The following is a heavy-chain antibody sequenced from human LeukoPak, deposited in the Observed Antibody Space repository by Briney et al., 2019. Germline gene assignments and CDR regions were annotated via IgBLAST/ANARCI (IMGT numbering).Heavy chain of an antibody. J-gene: IGHJ4*02. CDR3: ARGSPIQPIDY. CDR2: INHSGST. CDR1: GGSFSGYY. D-gene: IGHD5-18*01. V-gene: IGHV4-34*01. Sequence: SETLSLTCAVYGGSFSGYYWSWIRQPPGKGLEWIGEINHSGSTNYNPSLKSRVTISVDTSKNQFSLKLSSVTAADTAVYYCARGSPIQPIDYWGQGTLVTVSS.